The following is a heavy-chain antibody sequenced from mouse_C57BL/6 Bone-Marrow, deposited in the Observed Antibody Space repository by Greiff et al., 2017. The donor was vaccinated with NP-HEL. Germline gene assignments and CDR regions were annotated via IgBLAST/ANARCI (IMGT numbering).Heavy chain of an antibody. J-gene: IGHJ4*01. Sequence: VQLVESGPGLVQPSQSLSITCTVSGFSLTSYGVHWVRQSPGKGLEWLGVIWSGGGTDYNAAFISRLSISKDNSKSQVFFKMNSLQADDTAIYYCARYTDYAMDYWGQGTSVTVSS. D-gene: IGHD1-1*01. V-gene: IGHV2-2*01. CDR3: ARYTDYAMDY. CDR1: GFSLTSYG. CDR2: IWSGGGT.